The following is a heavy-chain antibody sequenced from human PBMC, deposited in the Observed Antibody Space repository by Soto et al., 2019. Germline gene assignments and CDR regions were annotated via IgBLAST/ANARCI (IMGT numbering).Heavy chain of an antibody. CDR3: ARDHLVWSGSYYYYGMDV. Sequence: PSETLSLTCTVSGGSISSYYWSWIRQPPGKGLEWIGYIYYSGSTNYNPSLKSRVTISVDTSKNQFSLKLSSVTAADTAVYYCARDHLVWSGSYYYYGMDVWGQGTTVTVSS. J-gene: IGHJ6*02. D-gene: IGHD3-3*01. CDR2: IYYSGST. V-gene: IGHV4-59*01. CDR1: GGSISSYY.